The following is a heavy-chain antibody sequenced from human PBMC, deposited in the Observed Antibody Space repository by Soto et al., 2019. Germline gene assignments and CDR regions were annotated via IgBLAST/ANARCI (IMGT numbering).Heavy chain of an antibody. CDR3: ACIFSGGYSYGFYYYGMDV. D-gene: IGHD5-18*01. CDR2: ICHGGGA. J-gene: IGHJ6*02. CDR1: GGSFSGYC. V-gene: IGHV4-34*01. Sequence: PEETLSLTCAVYGGSFSGYCWGWIRQTPGERLEWVGDICHGGGANYNPSLKSRVSFSMDPSKNQFSLKLTSVTAADTAVYYCACIFSGGYSYGFYYYGMDVWGQGTTVTVSS.